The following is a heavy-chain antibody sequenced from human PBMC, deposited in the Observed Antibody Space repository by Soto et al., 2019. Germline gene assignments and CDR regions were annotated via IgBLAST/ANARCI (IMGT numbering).Heavy chain of an antibody. CDR2: IDHSGYT. V-gene: IGHV4-34*01. CDR3: ARVRDWGDP. D-gene: IGHD3-3*01. Sequence: SETLSLTCAVYGGSFSGYYWNWIRQPPGKGLEWIGEIDHSGYTNYNPSPKSRVTISVDTSKNQFSLRLTSVTAADTAVYYCARVRDWGDPYGQGTLGTVYS. CDR1: GGSFSGYY. J-gene: IGHJ5*02.